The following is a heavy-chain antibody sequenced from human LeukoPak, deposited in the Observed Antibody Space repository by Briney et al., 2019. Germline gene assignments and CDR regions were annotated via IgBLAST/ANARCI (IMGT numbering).Heavy chain of an antibody. CDR2: IIYDGSNK. Sequence: PGGSLRLSCAASGFSFSYYAMHWVRQAPGKGLEWMAVIIYDGSNKNYADSVKGRFTISRDNSRNTLYMKMNSLRVEDTAVYYCARGVGETLSGWTLDYWGHGTLVAVSS. V-gene: IGHV3-30*04. CDR1: GFSFSYYA. J-gene: IGHJ4*01. CDR3: ARGVGETLSGWTLDY. D-gene: IGHD6-19*01.